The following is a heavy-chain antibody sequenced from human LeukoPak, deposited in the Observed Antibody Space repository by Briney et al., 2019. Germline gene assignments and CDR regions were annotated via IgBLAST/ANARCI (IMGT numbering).Heavy chain of an antibody. CDR2: FNPNSGGT. CDR3: VRAISATNLNWFDP. D-gene: IGHD1-26*01. J-gene: IGHJ5*02. V-gene: IGHV1-2*06. Sequence: APVKVSCKASGYTFTGYYMHWVRQAPGQGLEWMGRFNPNSGGTNYAQKFQARVTMTRDTSISTAYMELSRLTSDDTAVYYCVRAISATNLNWFDPWGQGTLVTVSS. CDR1: GYTFTGYY.